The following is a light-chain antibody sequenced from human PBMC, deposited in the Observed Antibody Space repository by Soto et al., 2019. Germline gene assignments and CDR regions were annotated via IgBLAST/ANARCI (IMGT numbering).Light chain of an antibody. J-gene: IGLJ2*01. Sequence: QPVLTQPTSVSGAPGQRVTISCTGSSSNIGAGYDVHWYQQLPGTAPKLLIYGNSNRPSGVPDRFSGSKSGTSASLAITGLQAGDEADYYCQSYDISLSGSVVFGGGTKLTVL. CDR1: SSNIGAGYD. CDR3: QSYDISLSGSVV. V-gene: IGLV1-40*01. CDR2: GNS.